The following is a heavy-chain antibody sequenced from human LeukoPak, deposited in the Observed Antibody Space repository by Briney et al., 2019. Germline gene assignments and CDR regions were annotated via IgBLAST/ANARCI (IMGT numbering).Heavy chain of an antibody. CDR1: GYSFTSYW. V-gene: IGHV5-51*01. CDR3: ARHSGHYYDSVRPFDY. CDR2: IYPGDSDT. Sequence: GESLKISCKGSGYSFTSYWIGWVRQMPGKGLEWMGIIYPGDSDTRYSPSFQGQVTISADKSISTAYLQWSSLKASDTAMYYCARHSGHYYDSVRPFDYWGQGTLVTVSS. J-gene: IGHJ4*02. D-gene: IGHD3-22*01.